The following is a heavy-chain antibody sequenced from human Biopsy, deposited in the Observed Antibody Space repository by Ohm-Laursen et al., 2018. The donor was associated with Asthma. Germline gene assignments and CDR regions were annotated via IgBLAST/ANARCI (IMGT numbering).Heavy chain of an antibody. CDR2: IVLGSGDT. Sequence: SVKVSCNVSGFPLTAYTFQWVRQARGLGLEWIGWIVLGSGDTNYAQKFQEGVTFTRDMSTSTASMELRGLRSKDTAVYFCAAGRTSLNGESLIWGQGTLVSVSS. V-gene: IGHV1-58*01. CDR3: AAGRTSLNGESLI. J-gene: IGHJ4*02. D-gene: IGHD4-17*01. CDR1: GFPLTAYT.